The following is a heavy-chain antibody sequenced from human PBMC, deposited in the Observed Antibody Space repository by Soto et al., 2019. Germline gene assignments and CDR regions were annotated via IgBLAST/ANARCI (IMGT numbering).Heavy chain of an antibody. D-gene: IGHD1-26*01. CDR3: VREPLEMATRIDY. J-gene: IGHJ4*02. CDR1: GFTFSSYG. CDR2: ISSEGNNR. V-gene: IGHV3-30*03. Sequence: QVQLVESGGGVVQPGRSLRLSCAASGFTFSSYGMHWVRQAPGKGLEWVAVISSEGNNRYYTDSVKGRFTISRDNSKNTLYLQMNSLRIEDTAMYYCVREPLEMATRIDYWGQGTLVIVSS.